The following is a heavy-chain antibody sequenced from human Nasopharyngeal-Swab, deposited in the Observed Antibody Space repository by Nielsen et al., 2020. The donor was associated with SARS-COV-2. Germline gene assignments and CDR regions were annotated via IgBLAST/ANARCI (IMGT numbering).Heavy chain of an antibody. CDR3: ARQGVWFGELKNDAFDI. Sequence: WIRQPPGKGLEWIGSIYHSGSTYYNPSLKSRVTISVDTSKNQFSLKLSSVTAADTAVYYCARQGVWFGELKNDAFDIWGQGTMVTVSS. V-gene: IGHV4-38-2*01. J-gene: IGHJ3*02. CDR2: IYHSGST. D-gene: IGHD3-10*01.